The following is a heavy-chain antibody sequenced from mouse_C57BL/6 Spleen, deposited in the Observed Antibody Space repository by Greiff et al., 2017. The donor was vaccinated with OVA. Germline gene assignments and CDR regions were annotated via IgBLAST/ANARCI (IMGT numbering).Heavy chain of an antibody. CDR3: ARGVIYYDFFHWYFDV. Sequence: EVKLMESGGGLVKPGGSLKLSCAASGFTFSSYAMSWVRQTPEKRLEWVATISDGGSYTSYPDNVKGRFTISRDNAKNNLYLQMSHLKSEDTAMYYCARGVIYYDFFHWYFDVWGTGTTVTVSS. D-gene: IGHD2-4*01. CDR1: GFTFSSYA. CDR2: ISDGGSYT. V-gene: IGHV5-4*03. J-gene: IGHJ1*03.